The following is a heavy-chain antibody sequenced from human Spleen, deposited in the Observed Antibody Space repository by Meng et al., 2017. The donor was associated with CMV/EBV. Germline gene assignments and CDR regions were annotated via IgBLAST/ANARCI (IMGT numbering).Heavy chain of an antibody. CDR2: ISGSGDNT. V-gene: IGHV3-23*01. J-gene: IGHJ6*02. CDR1: GFTFDSYA. CDR3: ARSNIAARNYYYYGMDV. Sequence: GESLKISCAAAGFTFDSYALSWVRQAPGKGLQWVSSISGSGDNTYYADGAEGRFTISRDNSKNTVYLQMNSLRAEDTAVYFCARSNIAARNYYYYGMDVWGQGTTVTVSS. D-gene: IGHD6-6*01.